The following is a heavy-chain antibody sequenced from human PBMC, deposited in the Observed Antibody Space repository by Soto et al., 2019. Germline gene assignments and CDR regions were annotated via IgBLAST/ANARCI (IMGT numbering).Heavy chain of an antibody. V-gene: IGHV3-74*01. D-gene: IGHD2-21*01. Sequence: PGGSLRLSCVAYGFSFSSFYMHWIRQAPGKGLVWVSHIRSDGTITSYADSVKGRFTISRDNAKNTLYLQMNSLRAEDTAVYYWARIPQGPKWGQETLVTVSS. CDR2: IRSDGTIT. CDR1: GFSFSSFY. CDR3: ARIPQGPK. J-gene: IGHJ4*02.